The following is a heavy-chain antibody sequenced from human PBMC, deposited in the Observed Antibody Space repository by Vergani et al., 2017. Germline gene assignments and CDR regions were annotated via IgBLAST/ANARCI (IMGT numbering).Heavy chain of an antibody. V-gene: IGHV1-46*01. J-gene: IGHJ6*02. CDR2: INPSGGHT. CDR1: VYTFSNYY. CDR3: ARRPIVVVPAAIGYYGMDV. D-gene: IGHD2-2*01. Sequence: QVQVVQSGAEVKKSGASVKVSCKTSVYTFSNYYMHWVRQAPGQGLEWMGIINPSGGHTNYAQKFQGRVTMTTDTSTSTAYMELRSLRSDDTAVYYCARRPIVVVPAAIGYYGMDVWGQGTTVTVSS.